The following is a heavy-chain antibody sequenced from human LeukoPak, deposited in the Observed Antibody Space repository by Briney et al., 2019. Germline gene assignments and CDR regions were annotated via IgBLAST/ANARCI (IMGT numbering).Heavy chain of an antibody. Sequence: GGSLRLACAASGFSVSGNFVSWVRQALGKGLEWVSVVYSGDSTYYADSVKGRFTISRDNSKNTVFLQMNGLRAEDTAVYYCARHWAAATNYFDSWGQGTLVTVSS. CDR3: ARHWAAATNYFDS. D-gene: IGHD6-13*01. CDR1: GFSVSGNF. J-gene: IGHJ4*02. CDR2: VYSGDST. V-gene: IGHV3-66*04.